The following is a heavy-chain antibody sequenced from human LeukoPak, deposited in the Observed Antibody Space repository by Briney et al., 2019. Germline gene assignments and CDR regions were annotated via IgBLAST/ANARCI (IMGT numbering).Heavy chain of an antibody. CDR1: GGSISSGGYY. D-gene: IGHD2-15*01. V-gene: IGHV4-30-2*05. Sequence: SETLSLTCAVSGGSISSGGYYWSWIRQSPEKGLEWIGYIYDNKGTYYNPSLKSRVTISGGKFKNQLFLNLISVTAADTAVYFCARGVAGTLVFWGQGTPVTVSS. CDR3: ARGVAGTLVF. J-gene: IGHJ4*02. CDR2: IYDNKGT.